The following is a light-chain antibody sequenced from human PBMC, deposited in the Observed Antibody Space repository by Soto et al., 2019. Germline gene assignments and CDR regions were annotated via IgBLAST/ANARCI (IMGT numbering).Light chain of an antibody. CDR1: QSVSSF. CDR3: QQRSNWPPRFT. Sequence: EIVLTQSPATLSLSRGERATLSCRASQSVSSFLAWYQQKPGQAPRLLIYDASNRATGIPARFSASGSGTDFTLTISSLEPEDFAVYYCQQRSNWPPRFTFGPGTQVEIK. V-gene: IGKV3-11*01. CDR2: DAS. J-gene: IGKJ3*01.